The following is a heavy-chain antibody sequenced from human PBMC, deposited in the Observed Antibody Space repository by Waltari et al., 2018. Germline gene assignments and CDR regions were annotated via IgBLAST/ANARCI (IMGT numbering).Heavy chain of an antibody. CDR1: AYTFTDSY. CDR2: MNPNNNYP. D-gene: IGHD1-26*01. CDR3: VTQRPWEDY. V-gene: IGHV1-2*06. J-gene: IGHJ4*02. Sequence: QVQLVQSGAEVRKPGASVKVSCKTSAYTFTDSYIHWVRQAPGQGLEWMGRMNPNNNYPIYEQKFQGRVTMTRDTSITTAYMELSSLTSDDTALYYCVTQRPWEDYWGQGTRVTVSP.